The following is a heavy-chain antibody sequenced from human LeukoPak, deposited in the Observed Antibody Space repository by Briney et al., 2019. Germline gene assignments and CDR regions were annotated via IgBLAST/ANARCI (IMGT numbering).Heavy chain of an antibody. J-gene: IGHJ4*02. D-gene: IGHD2-2*01. CDR2: IYPGDSDT. CDR3: ARREYQLHYFDY. Sequence: GESLKIPCKGPGYSFTNYWIGWVRQLPGKGLEWMGIIYPGDSDTTYSRSFQGQVANSADKSNSTAYLQWSGLKASGTAMYYCARREYQLHYFDYWGQGTLVTVSS. V-gene: IGHV5-51*01. CDR1: GYSFTNYW.